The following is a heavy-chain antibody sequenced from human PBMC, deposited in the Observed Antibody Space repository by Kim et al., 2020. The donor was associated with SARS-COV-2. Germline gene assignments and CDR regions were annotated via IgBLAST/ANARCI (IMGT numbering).Heavy chain of an antibody. CDR3: ARQGWCPRPWGFDVGVASCYLAMDV. Sequence: SETLSLTCTVSGGSISGSSYFWGWIRQPPGKGLEWIGSIYNSGTTHYNPSLKSRVTISVDTSKRQFAVNLSSVTATDTAVYYCARQGWCPRPWGFDVGVASCYLAMDVGSEGPTVSASS. CDR2: IYNSGTT. CDR1: GGSISGSSYF. V-gene: IGHV4-39*01. J-gene: IGHJ6*03. D-gene: IGHD2-15*01.